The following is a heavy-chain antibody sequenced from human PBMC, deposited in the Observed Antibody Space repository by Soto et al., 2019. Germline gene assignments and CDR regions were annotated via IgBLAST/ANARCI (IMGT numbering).Heavy chain of an antibody. J-gene: IGHJ4*02. V-gene: IGHV4-59*08. Sequence: SVTMSLPCTVSGGSISSYYWSWIRQTPGKGLEWIGYIYHSGSTNYNPSLKSRVTISVDTSKNQFSLKLSSVTAADTAVYYCARFVVVVAATHRWYYFDYWRQGTLVTVSS. D-gene: IGHD2-15*01. CDR2: IYHSGST. CDR3: ARFVVVVAATHRWYYFDY. CDR1: GGSISSYY.